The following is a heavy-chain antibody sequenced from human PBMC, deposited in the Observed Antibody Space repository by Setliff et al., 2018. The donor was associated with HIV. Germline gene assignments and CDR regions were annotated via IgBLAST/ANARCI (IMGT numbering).Heavy chain of an antibody. J-gene: IGHJ3*02. CDR1: GGSFSGYY. D-gene: IGHD3-3*01. V-gene: IGHV4-34*01. CDR3: ARVDGYDFWSGYYTPHAFDI. CDR2: INHSGST. Sequence: SETLSLTCAVYGGSFSGYYWSWIRQPPGKGLEWIGEINHSGSTNYNPSLKSRVTISVDTPKNQFSLKLSSVTAADTAVYYCARVDGYDFWSGYYTPHAFDIWGQGTMVTV.